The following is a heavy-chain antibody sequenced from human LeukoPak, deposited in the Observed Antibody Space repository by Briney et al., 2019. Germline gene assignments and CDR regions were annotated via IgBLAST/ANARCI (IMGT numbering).Heavy chain of an antibody. Sequence: ASVKVSCKASGYTFTSYDINWVRQATGQGLEWMGWMSPNSGSTVYAQKFQGRVTVTRDTSTSTVHMELSGLRSEDTAVYYCARDQEGFDYWGQGTLVTVSS. V-gene: IGHV1-8*01. CDR2: MSPNSGST. CDR1: GYTFTSYD. J-gene: IGHJ4*02. CDR3: ARDQEGFDY.